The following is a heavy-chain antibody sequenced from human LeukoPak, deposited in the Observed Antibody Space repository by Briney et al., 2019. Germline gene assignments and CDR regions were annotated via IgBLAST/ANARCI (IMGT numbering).Heavy chain of an antibody. V-gene: IGHV4-34*01. CDR1: GFIFSDYY. D-gene: IGHD1-26*01. CDR2: INHSGST. J-gene: IGHJ6*03. Sequence: GSLRLSCAASGFIFSDYYMNWIRQAPGKGLEWIGEINHSGSTNYNPSLKSRVTISVDTSKNQFSLKLSSVTAADTAVYYCARGGIGSYFLRLDYYYYMDVWGKGTTVTVSS. CDR3: ARGGIGSYFLRLDYYYYMDV.